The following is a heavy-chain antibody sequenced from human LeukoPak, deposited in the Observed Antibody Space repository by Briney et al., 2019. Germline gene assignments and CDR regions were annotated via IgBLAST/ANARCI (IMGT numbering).Heavy chain of an antibody. CDR1: GFTFSSYN. D-gene: IGHD3-10*01. V-gene: IGHV3-21*01. CDR2: ISSSSSSI. Sequence: GGSLTLSCAASGFTFSSYNMNWVGQAPGKGRDGVSCISSSSSSITYADSVKGRFTISRDNVKNSLYLQMNSLRAEDTAVYYCARRKANSDGEFDFWGQGTLVTVSS. CDR3: ARRKANSDGEFDF. J-gene: IGHJ5*01.